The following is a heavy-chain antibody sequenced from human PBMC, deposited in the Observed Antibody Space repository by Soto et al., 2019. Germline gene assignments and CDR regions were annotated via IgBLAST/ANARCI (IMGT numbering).Heavy chain of an antibody. J-gene: IGHJ4*02. V-gene: IGHV4-30-2*01. CDR3: ARAMTTVTTIDY. CDR2: IYHSGST. D-gene: IGHD4-17*01. Sequence: SETLSLTCAVSGGSISSGGYSWSWIRQPPGKGLEWIGYIYHSGSTYYNPSLKSRVTISVDRSKNQFSLKLSSVTAADTAVYYCARAMTTVTTIDYWGQGTLVTAPQ. CDR1: GGSISSGGYS.